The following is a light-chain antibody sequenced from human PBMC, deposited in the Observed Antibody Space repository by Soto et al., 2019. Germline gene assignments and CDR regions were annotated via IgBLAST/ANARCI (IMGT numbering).Light chain of an antibody. CDR2: EVS. Sequence: QSALTQPGSVSGSPGQSITISCTGTSSDVGGYNYVSWYQQHPGKAPKLMIYEVSNRPSGVSNRFSGSKSGNTASLTISGLQAEDEADYYCSSYTSSSSGVFGGGTQLTVL. CDR3: SSYTSSSSGV. CDR1: SSDVGGYNY. V-gene: IGLV2-14*01. J-gene: IGLJ2*01.